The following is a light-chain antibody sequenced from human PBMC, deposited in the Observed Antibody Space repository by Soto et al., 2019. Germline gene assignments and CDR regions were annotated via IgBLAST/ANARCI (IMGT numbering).Light chain of an antibody. Sequence: IQVTQSPSTLSASVGDRVCITCRASESINNWLAWYQQKPGKAPKLLIYDASTLETGVPSRFSGSSSGTEFTLTISSMQPDDFATYYCQDYTSYSGTFGQGTKVDIK. CDR3: QDYTSYSGT. J-gene: IGKJ1*01. CDR2: DAS. V-gene: IGKV1-5*01. CDR1: ESINNW.